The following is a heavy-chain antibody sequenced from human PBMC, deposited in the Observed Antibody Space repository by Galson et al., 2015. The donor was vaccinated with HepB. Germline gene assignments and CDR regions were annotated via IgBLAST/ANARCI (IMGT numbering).Heavy chain of an antibody. Sequence: SLRLSCAASGFTFSSYGMHWVRQAPGKGLEWVAVISYDGSNKYYADSVKGRFTITRDNSKNTLYLQMNSLRAEDTAVYYCAKVYAIIAGYFDLWGRGTLVTVSS. J-gene: IGHJ2*01. CDR3: AKVYAIIAGYFDL. D-gene: IGHD2-2*02. V-gene: IGHV3-30*18. CDR1: GFTFSSYG. CDR2: ISYDGSNK.